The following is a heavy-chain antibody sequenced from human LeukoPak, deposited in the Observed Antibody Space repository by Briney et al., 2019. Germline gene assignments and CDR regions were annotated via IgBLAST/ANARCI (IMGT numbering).Heavy chain of an antibody. CDR1: GFTFSSYS. CDR3: ARDVGVAVASTLFDY. Sequence: GGSLRLSCAASGFTFSSYSMHWVRQAPGKGLEWVSSISSTGTYIYYADSLRGRFTISRDNAKNSLYLQMNNLRAEDTAVYYCARDVGVAVASTLFDYWGQGTLLTASS. J-gene: IGHJ4*02. CDR2: ISSTGTYI. D-gene: IGHD6-19*01. V-gene: IGHV3-21*01.